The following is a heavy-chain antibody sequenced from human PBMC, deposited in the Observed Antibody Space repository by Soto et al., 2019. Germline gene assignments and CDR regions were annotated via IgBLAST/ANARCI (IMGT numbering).Heavy chain of an antibody. D-gene: IGHD5-18*01. Sequence: EVQLVESGGGLVQPGGSLRLSCAASGFIFSNYWMYWVRQAPGKGLEWVANIKLDGSEKYYVESVKGRFTISRDNARNSLYLQMNSLRAEETAVYYCVRDVTGGYSFGWWGQGTLVTVSS. CDR3: VRDVTGGYSFGW. J-gene: IGHJ4*02. CDR1: GFIFSNYW. CDR2: IKLDGSEK. V-gene: IGHV3-7*05.